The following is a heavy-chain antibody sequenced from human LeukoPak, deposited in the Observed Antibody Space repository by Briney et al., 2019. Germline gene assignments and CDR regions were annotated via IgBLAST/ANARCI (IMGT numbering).Heavy chain of an antibody. CDR1: GGSISSSSYY. J-gene: IGHJ4*02. CDR2: TYYSGST. CDR3: ARQLGYCSSTSCYADKVDY. V-gene: IGHV4-39*01. Sequence: SETLSLTCTVSGGSISSSSYYWGWIRQPPGKGLEWIGSTYYSGSTYYNPSLKSRVTISVDTSKNQFSLKLSSVTAADTAVYYCARQLGYCSSTSCYADKVDYWGQGTLVTVSS. D-gene: IGHD2-2*01.